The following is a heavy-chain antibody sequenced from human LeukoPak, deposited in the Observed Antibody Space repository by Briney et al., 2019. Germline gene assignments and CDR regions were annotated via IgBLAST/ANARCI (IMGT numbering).Heavy chain of an antibody. Sequence: SETLSLTCTVSGGSISSGSHYWSWIRQPAGKGLEWIGRIYRSGSTNYNPSLKSRVTISVDTSKNQFSLKLSSVTAADTAVYYCARTYSSGQGAYYWGQGTLVTVSS. D-gene: IGHD3-22*01. J-gene: IGHJ1*01. CDR1: GGSISSGSHY. CDR3: ARTYSSGQGAYY. V-gene: IGHV4-61*02. CDR2: IYRSGST.